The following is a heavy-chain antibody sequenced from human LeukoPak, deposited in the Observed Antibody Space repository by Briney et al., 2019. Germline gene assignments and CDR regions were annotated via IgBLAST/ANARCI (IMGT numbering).Heavy chain of an antibody. V-gene: IGHV4-4*09. CDR2: IYTSGTT. CDR1: GGSISDYY. D-gene: IGHD6-6*01. CDR3: ARLYSSSSFFDY. Sequence: SETLSLACTVSGGSISDYYWSWIRQPPGKGLEWIGYIYTSGTTNYNPSLKSRVTISVDTSKNQFSLRLSSVTAADTAVYYCARLYSSSSFFDYWGQGTLVTVSS. J-gene: IGHJ4*02.